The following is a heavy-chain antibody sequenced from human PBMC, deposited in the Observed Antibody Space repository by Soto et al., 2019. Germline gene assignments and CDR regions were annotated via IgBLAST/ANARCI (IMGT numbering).Heavy chain of an antibody. V-gene: IGHV3-33*01. CDR2: IWYDGSNK. CDR1: GFTFSSYG. D-gene: IGHD3-10*01. Sequence: QVQLVESGGGVVQPGRSLRLSCAASGFTFSSYGMHWVRQAPGKGLEWVAVIWYDGSNKYYADSVKGRFTISRDNSKNALYLRRNSLRAEDTAVYYCARGGGSTDRPCYYYGMDVWGQGTTVTVSS. J-gene: IGHJ6*02. CDR3: ARGGGSTDRPCYYYGMDV.